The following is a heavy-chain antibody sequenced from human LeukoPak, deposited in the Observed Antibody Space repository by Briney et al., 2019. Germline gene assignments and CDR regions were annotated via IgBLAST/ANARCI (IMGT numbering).Heavy chain of an antibody. CDR3: ARGRRLAVSGPDAYYFDY. Sequence: SETLSLTCIVSGGSISSGGYYWSWIRQHPGKGLEWIGYIYHSGSTYYNPSLRSRVTISVDTSKNQFSLKLSSVTAADTAVYYCARGRRLAVSGPDAYYFDYWGQGTLVTVSS. J-gene: IGHJ4*02. CDR1: GGSISSGGYY. CDR2: IYHSGST. D-gene: IGHD6-19*01. V-gene: IGHV4-31*03.